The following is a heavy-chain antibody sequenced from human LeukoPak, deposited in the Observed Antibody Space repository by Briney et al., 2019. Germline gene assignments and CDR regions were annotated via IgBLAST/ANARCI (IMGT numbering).Heavy chain of an antibody. CDR1: GFTFSSYG. J-gene: IGHJ4*02. CDR3: AKETKAALDFDY. D-gene: IGHD6-6*01. V-gene: IGHV3-30*02. CDR2: IRYDGSNK. Sequence: GGSLRLSCVASGFTFSSYGMHWVRQAPGKGLEWVAFIRYDGSNKYYADSVKGRFTISRDNSKNTLYLQMNSLRAEDTAVYYCAKETKAALDFDYWGQGTLVTVSS.